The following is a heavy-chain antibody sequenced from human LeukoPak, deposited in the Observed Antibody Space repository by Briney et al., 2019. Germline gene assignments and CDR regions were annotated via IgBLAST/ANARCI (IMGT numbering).Heavy chain of an antibody. CDR2: IYYSGRT. Sequence: SETLSLTCNVSGGSISSNYWSWIRQPPGKGLEWIGYIYYSGRTNYNPSLKSRVTISVDTSKNQLSLRLSSVTAADTAVYYCARDSVAAIGTGYYYYGMDVWGQGTTVTVSS. V-gene: IGHV4-59*12. CDR3: ARDSVAAIGTGYYYYGMDV. CDR1: GGSISSNY. J-gene: IGHJ6*02. D-gene: IGHD1-1*01.